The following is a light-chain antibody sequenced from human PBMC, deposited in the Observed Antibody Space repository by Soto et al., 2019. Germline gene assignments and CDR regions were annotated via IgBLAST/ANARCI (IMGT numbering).Light chain of an antibody. CDR3: SSYTSSSTYV. V-gene: IGLV2-14*01. Sequence: QSALTQPASVPGAPGQSITISCTGTSIDVGGYNYVSWYQQHPGKAPQLMIYEVSNRHSGVSNRFSGYKSGNTASLTISGLQAEDEADYYCSSYTSSSTYVFGTGTKVTVL. CDR2: EVS. CDR1: SIDVGGYNY. J-gene: IGLJ1*01.